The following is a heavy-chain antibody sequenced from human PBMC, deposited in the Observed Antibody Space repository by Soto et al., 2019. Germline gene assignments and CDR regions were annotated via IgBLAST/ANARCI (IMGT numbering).Heavy chain of an antibody. CDR1: GFTFSSYA. V-gene: IGHV3-30-3*01. J-gene: IGHJ6*02. CDR2: ISYDGSNK. CDR3: ARDLLPYYDFWSGTDV. Sequence: QVQLVESGGGVVQPGRSLRLSCAASGFTFSSYAMHWVRQAPGKGLEWVAVISYDGSNKYYADSVKGRFTISRDNSKNTLYLQMNSLRAEYTAVYYCARDLLPYYDFWSGTDVWGQGTTVTVSS. D-gene: IGHD3-3*01.